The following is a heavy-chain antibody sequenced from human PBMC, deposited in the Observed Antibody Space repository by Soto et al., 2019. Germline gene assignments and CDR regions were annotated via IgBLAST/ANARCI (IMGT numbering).Heavy chain of an antibody. CDR2: IYYSGST. CDR1: GGSISSYY. J-gene: IGHJ4*02. V-gene: IGHV4-59*01. Sequence: SETLSLTCTVSGGSISSYYWSWIRQPPGKGLEWIGYIYYSGSTNYNPSLKSRVTISVDTSKNQFSLKLSSVTAADTAVYYCARAKSGYARLDYWGQGTLVTVSS. D-gene: IGHD5-12*01. CDR3: ARAKSGYARLDY.